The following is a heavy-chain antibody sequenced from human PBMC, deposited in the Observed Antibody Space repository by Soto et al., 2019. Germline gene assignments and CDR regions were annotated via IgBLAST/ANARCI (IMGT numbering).Heavy chain of an antibody. V-gene: IGHV4-34*01. CDR1: GGSFSGYY. J-gene: IGHJ4*02. Sequence: QVQLQQWGAGLLKPSETLPLTCAVYGGSFSGYYWSWIRQPPGKGLEWIGEINHSGSTNYNPSLKSRVTISVDTSKNQFSLKLSSVTAADTAVYYCARGRRGYSYGHFDYWGQGTLVTVSS. CDR3: ARGRRGYSYGHFDY. CDR2: INHSGST. D-gene: IGHD5-18*01.